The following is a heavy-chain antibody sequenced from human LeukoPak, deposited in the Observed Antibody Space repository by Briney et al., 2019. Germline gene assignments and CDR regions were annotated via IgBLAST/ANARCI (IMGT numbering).Heavy chain of an antibody. J-gene: IGHJ4*02. CDR3: ARAIYCGGDCYYFDY. CDR2: ISAYNGNT. V-gene: IGHV1-18*01. Sequence: ASVKVSCKASGYTFTSYGISWVRQAPGQGLEWMGWISAYNGNTNYAQKLQGRVTMTTDTSTSTAYMELRSLRSDDTAVYYCARAIYCGGDCYYFDYWGQGTLVTVSS. CDR1: GYTFTSYG. D-gene: IGHD2-21*01.